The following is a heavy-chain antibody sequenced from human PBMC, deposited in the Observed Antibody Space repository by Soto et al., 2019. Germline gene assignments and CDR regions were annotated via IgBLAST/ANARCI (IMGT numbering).Heavy chain of an antibody. CDR2: IWYDGSNK. Sequence: QVQLVESGGGVVQPGTSLRLSCAASGFTFSNYGMHWVRQAPGKGLEWVAIIWYDGSNKYYADSVKGRFTISRDNSKNTLYLQMISLRAEDKAVYYCAREDGSGYYASWGQGTLVTVSS. CDR3: AREDGSGYYAS. J-gene: IGHJ4*02. V-gene: IGHV3-33*01. CDR1: GFTFSNYG. D-gene: IGHD3-22*01.